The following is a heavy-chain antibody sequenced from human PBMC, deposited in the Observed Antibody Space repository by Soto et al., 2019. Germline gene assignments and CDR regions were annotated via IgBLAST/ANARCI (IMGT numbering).Heavy chain of an antibody. J-gene: IGHJ3*02. CDR1: GFTFSSYG. Sequence: QVQLVESGGGVVQPGRSLRLSCAASGFTFSSYGMHWVRQAPGKGLEWVAVIWYDGSNKYYADSVKGRFTISRDNSKNTLYLQMNSLRAEDTAVYYCASGYSYGYGAFDIWCQGTMVTVSS. D-gene: IGHD5-18*01. CDR3: ASGYSYGYGAFDI. CDR2: IWYDGSNK. V-gene: IGHV3-33*01.